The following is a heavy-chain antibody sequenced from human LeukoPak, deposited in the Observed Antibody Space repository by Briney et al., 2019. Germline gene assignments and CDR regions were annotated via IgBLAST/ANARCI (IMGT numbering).Heavy chain of an antibody. V-gene: IGHV5-10-1*01. J-gene: IGHJ4*02. CDR3: ARHRKYDILTGYGSLFDY. CDR1: GYSFTSYW. D-gene: IGHD3-9*01. Sequence: GESLRISCKGSGYSFTSYWISWVRQMPGKGLEWMGRIDPSDSYTNYSPSFQGHVTISADKSISTAYLQWSSPKASDTAMYYCARHRKYDILTGYGSLFDYWGQGTLVTVSS. CDR2: IDPSDSYT.